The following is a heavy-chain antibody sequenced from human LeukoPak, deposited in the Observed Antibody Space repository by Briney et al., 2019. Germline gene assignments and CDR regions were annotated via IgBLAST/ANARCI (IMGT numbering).Heavy chain of an antibody. Sequence: SETLSLTCTVSGGSVSSSNFHWGWIRRPPGKGLEWIGSIYCSGGTNYNPSLKSRVTISVDTSKNQFSLKLSSVTAADTAVYYCARDGRVDYGDYTFDYWGQGTLVTVSS. J-gene: IGHJ4*02. CDR2: IYCSGGT. D-gene: IGHD4-17*01. CDR1: GGSVSSSNFH. CDR3: ARDGRVDYGDYTFDY. V-gene: IGHV4-39*07.